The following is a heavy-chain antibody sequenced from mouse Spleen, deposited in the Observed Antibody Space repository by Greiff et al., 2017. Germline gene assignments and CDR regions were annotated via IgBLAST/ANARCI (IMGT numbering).Heavy chain of an antibody. CDR1: GFSLTNYA. CDR2: IWSDGST. CDR3: ASLTYGNYLHWYFDV. D-gene: IGHD2-1*01. V-gene: IGHV2-4-1*01. J-gene: IGHJ1*01. Sequence: QVQLKESGPGLVAPSQSLSITCTVSGFSLTNYAVHWVRQSPGKGLEWLGVIWSDGSTDYNAAFISRLSISKDNSKSQVFFKMNSLQADDTAIYYCASLTYGNYLHWYFDVWGAGTTVTVSS.